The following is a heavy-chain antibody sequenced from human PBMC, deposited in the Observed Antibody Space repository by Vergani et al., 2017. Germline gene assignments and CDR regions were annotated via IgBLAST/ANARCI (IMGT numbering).Heavy chain of an antibody. CDR1: GFTFSSYA. V-gene: IGHV3-33*08. D-gene: IGHD1-26*01. CDR3: ARYGWELLDYFYYMDV. CDR2: IGYDGRIK. Sequence: VQLLESGGGLVQPGGSLRLSCAASGFTFSSYAMSWVRQAPGKGLEWVAFIGYDGRIKYNVDSVKGRFTISRDNAKNTLYLHMDSLRAEDTAVYYCARYGWELLDYFYYMDVWGKGTTVTVSS. J-gene: IGHJ6*03.